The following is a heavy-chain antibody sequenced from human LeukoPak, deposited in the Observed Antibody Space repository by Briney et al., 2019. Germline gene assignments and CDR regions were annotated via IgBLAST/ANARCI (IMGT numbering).Heavy chain of an antibody. CDR2: INHSGST. V-gene: IGHV4-34*01. CDR1: GGSFSGYY. Sequence: PSETLSLTCAVYGGSFSGYYWSWIRQPPGKGLEWIGEINHSGSTNYNPSLKSRVTISVDTSKNQFSLKLSSVTAADTAVYSCARGELYGXIPPYYFDYWGQGTLVTVS. CDR3: ARGELYGXIPPYYFDY. D-gene: IGHD4-17*01. J-gene: IGHJ4*02.